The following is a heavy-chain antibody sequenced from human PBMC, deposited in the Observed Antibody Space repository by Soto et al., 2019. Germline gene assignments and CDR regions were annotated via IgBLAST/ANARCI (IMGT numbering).Heavy chain of an antibody. CDR2: ISSDGTNK. D-gene: IGHD6-13*01. J-gene: IGHJ4*02. CDR3: ARGGGSSWYPNLDS. V-gene: IGHV3-30-3*01. CDR1: GFTFNNYA. Sequence: QVQLVESGGDVVQPGRSLRLSCAASGFTFNNYAIHWVRQAPGKGLEWVAVISSDGTNKYYADSVKGRFTISRDNSKNTQYLQMSSLRAEDTAVYYCARGGGSSWYPNLDSWGQGTLVTVSS.